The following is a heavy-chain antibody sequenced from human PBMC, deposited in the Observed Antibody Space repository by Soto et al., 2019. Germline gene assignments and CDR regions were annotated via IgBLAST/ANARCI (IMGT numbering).Heavy chain of an antibody. CDR2: IHYSGTT. CDR3: ARYNSYAIDY. J-gene: IGHJ4*02. Sequence: PSETLSLTCTVSGTSISSYYWSWIRQPPGRGLEWIANIHYSGTTNYNPSLASRVTLSVDTSKNQFSLKMTSVTAADRAMYFCARYNSYAIDYWGRGTLVTVSS. V-gene: IGHV4-59*01. CDR1: GTSISSYY. D-gene: IGHD2-8*01.